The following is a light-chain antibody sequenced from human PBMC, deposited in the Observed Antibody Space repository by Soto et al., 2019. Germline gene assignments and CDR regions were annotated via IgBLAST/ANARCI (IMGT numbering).Light chain of an antibody. J-gene: IGKJ4*01. Sequence: EVVLTQSPATLSLSPVAGATLCCRASQNVNSNFFAWYQQKAGQAPRLLIYGVSSRATGIPDRFSGSGADTDFTLTISGLEPEDFAVYYCQQYGSSPLTFGGGTKV. CDR3: QQYGSSPLT. V-gene: IGKV3-20*01. CDR2: GVS. CDR1: QNVNSNF.